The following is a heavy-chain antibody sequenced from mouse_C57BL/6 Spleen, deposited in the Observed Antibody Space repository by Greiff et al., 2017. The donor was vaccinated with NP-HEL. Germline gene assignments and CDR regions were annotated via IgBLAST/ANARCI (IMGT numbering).Heavy chain of an antibody. D-gene: IGHD1-1*01. J-gene: IGHJ4*01. CDR2: IDPSDSYT. CDR1: GYTFTSYW. Sequence: QVQLQQPGAELVMPGASVKLSCKASGYTFTSYWMHWVKQRPGQGLEWIGEIDPSDSYTNYNQKFKGKSTLTVDKSSSTAYMQLSSLTSVDSAVYYCARKGYYGSSYAMDYWGQGTSVTVSS. V-gene: IGHV1-69*01. CDR3: ARKGYYGSSYAMDY.